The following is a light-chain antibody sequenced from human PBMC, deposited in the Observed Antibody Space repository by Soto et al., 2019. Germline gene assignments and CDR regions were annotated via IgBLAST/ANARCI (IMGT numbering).Light chain of an antibody. V-gene: IGKV4-1*01. CDR3: QQYYDTPPFMHT. J-gene: IGKJ2*01. Sequence: DIVMTQSPDSLAVSLGERATINCKSSQSVLSTSNNRNYLGWYQLKPGQPPTLLISWASTRESGVPDRFSGSGFETDFTLTISSMQAEDVAVYHCQQYYDTPPFMHTLGQGTQLQIK. CDR1: QSVLSTSNNRNY. CDR2: WAS.